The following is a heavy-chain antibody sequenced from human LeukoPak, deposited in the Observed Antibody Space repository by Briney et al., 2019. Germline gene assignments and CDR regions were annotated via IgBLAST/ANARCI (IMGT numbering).Heavy chain of an antibody. V-gene: IGHV1-8*01. Sequence: ASLKVSCKASRYTFTRYDISCVRQGTGGGGGWVGGMNANSGNTGYAQKFQGRVTMTRKTSISTAYMELSSLRSEDTAVYYCARETGTEDVNWFDPWGQGTLVTVSS. CDR1: RYTFTRYD. CDR3: ARETGTEDVNWFDP. D-gene: IGHD1-1*01. CDR2: MNANSGNT. J-gene: IGHJ5*02.